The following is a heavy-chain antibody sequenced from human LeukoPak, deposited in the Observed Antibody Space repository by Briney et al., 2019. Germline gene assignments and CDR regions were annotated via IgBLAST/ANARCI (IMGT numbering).Heavy chain of an antibody. Sequence: PGGSLRLSCAVSGITLSNYGMSWVRQAPGKGLEWVAGISGSGGGTNYADSVKGRFTISRDNPKNTLYLQMNNLRAEDTAVYLCAKRGVVIRVILVGFHKEAYYFDSWGQGALVTVSS. D-gene: IGHD3-22*01. CDR3: AKRGVVIRVILVGFHKEAYYFDS. CDR1: GITLSNYG. CDR2: ISGSGGGT. V-gene: IGHV3-23*01. J-gene: IGHJ4*02.